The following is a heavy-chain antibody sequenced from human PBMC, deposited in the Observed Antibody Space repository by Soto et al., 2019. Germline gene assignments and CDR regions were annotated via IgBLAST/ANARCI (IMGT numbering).Heavy chain of an antibody. D-gene: IGHD3-22*01. Sequence: QVQLQQSGPGLVKPSQTLSLTCAISGDSVSSNSAAWNWIRQSPSRGLEWLGRTYYRSKWYNDYAVPVKSRITINPDTSKNQFSLQLNSVTPEDTAVYYCARGYYDSSGYPDPYYYGMDVWGQGTTVTVSS. CDR1: GDSVSSNSAA. V-gene: IGHV6-1*01. CDR3: ARGYYDSSGYPDPYYYGMDV. CDR2: TYYRSKWYN. J-gene: IGHJ6*02.